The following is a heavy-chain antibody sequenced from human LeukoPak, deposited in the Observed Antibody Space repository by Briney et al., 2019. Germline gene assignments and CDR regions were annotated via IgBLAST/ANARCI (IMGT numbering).Heavy chain of an antibody. Sequence: RGSLRLSCAASGFTFSSFWMSWVRQAPGKGLEWVANIHKDGSEKHYVDSVKGRFTISRDNAENSVFLQMNSLRADDTAVYYCVREGGSAINWFDPWGQGTLVTVSS. CDR1: GFTFSSFW. V-gene: IGHV3-7*03. CDR2: IHKDGSEK. D-gene: IGHD2-2*01. CDR3: VREGGSAINWFDP. J-gene: IGHJ5*02.